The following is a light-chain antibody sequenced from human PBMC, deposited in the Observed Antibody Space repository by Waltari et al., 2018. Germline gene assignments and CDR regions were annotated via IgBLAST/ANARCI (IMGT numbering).Light chain of an antibody. V-gene: IGKV3-20*01. Sequence: ELVLTQSPGTLSLSPVERATLSCRASQSVSKYLAWYQQRPGQAPRLLIYAASTRATGIPDRFSGSWYGTDFSLIISRLEPEDFAVYYCQNHERLPATFGQGTKVEIK. J-gene: IGKJ1*01. CDR3: QNHERLPAT. CDR1: QSVSKY. CDR2: AAS.